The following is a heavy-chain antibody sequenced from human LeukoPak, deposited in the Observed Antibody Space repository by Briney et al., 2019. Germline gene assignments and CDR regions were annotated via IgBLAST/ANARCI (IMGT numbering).Heavy chain of an antibody. V-gene: IGHV4-39*07. J-gene: IGHJ4*02. D-gene: IGHD6-13*01. CDR1: GGSISSSSYY. CDR3: ARVGGSSSWYDGYYFDY. CDR2: IYYSGST. Sequence: SETLSLTCTVSGGSISSSSYYWGWIRQPPGNGLEWIGSIYYSGSTYYNPSLKSRVTISVDTSKNQFSLKLSSVTAADTAVYYCARVGGSSSWYDGYYFDYWGQGTLVTVSS.